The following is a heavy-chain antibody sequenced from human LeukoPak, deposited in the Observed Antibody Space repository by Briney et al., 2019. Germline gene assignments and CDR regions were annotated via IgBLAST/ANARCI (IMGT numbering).Heavy chain of an antibody. CDR1: GFTFSIYA. Sequence: GGSLRLSCAASGFTFSIYAMSWVRQAPGKGLEWVSTISGNGGSTHYADSVKGRFTFSRDNSKNTVFLHMNSLRAEDTAVYYCAKSTGYYDGSANDYWGQGTLVTVSS. CDR2: ISGNGGST. V-gene: IGHV3-23*01. J-gene: IGHJ4*02. D-gene: IGHD3-22*01. CDR3: AKSTGYYDGSANDY.